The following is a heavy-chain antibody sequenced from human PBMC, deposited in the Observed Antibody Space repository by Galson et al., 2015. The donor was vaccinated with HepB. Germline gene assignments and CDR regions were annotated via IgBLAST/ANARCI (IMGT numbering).Heavy chain of an antibody. Sequence: GSISSSDYYWGWIRQPPGKGLEWIGSFYYSGNTYYNPSLKSRVTISIDTSKNQFSLKLSSVTAADATLYFCARGYCSGGKCYRRAFDIWGQGTMVAVSS. J-gene: IGHJ3*02. CDR1: GSISSSDYY. CDR2: FYYSGNT. D-gene: IGHD2-15*01. CDR3: ARGYCSGGKCYRRAFDI. V-gene: IGHV4-39*01.